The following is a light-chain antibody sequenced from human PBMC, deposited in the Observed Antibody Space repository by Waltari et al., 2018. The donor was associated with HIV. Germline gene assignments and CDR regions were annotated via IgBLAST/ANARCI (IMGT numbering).Light chain of an antibody. V-gene: IGLV2-14*03. J-gene: IGLJ2*01. CDR1: SSDVGRYDF. CDR2: DVT. Sequence: QSALTQPASVSGSPGQSVTISCTGTSSDVGRYDFVSWYQQHPGKAPRLIIYDVTKRPSGVSNRFSGSKSGSTASLTISGLQADDEADFYCSSYTGTSVVFGGGTKVTVL. CDR3: SSYTGTSVV.